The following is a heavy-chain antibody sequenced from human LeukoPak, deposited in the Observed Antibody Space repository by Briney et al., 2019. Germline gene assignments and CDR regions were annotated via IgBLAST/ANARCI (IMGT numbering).Heavy chain of an antibody. CDR3: ANEIRPNDY. Sequence: GGSLRLSCAASGFTFSSYSMNWVRQAPGTGLEWVSSISTSASYIYYADSVKGRFTISRDNSKNTLYLQMNSLRAEDTAVYYCANEIRPNDYWGQGTQVTVSS. CDR2: ISTSASYI. CDR1: GFTFSSYS. V-gene: IGHV3-21*04. D-gene: IGHD4-17*01. J-gene: IGHJ4*02.